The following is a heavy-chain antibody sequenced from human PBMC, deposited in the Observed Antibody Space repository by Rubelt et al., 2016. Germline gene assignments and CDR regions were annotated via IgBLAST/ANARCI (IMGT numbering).Heavy chain of an antibody. CDR1: GFTFSNAW. V-gene: IGHV4-4*02. CDR2: IYYSGST. CDR3: ARETGGSYGRGYFDY. Sequence: GLVKPGGSLRLSCAASGFTFSNAWMSWVRQPPGKGLEWIGSIYYSGSTYYNPSLKSRVTISVDTSKNQFSLKLSSVTAADTAVYYCARETGGSYGRGYFDYWGQGTLVTVSS. D-gene: IGHD1-26*01. J-gene: IGHJ4*02.